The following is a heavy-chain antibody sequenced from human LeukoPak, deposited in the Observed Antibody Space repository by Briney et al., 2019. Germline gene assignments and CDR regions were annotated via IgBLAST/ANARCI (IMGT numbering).Heavy chain of an antibody. D-gene: IGHD2-8*01. J-gene: IGHJ3*02. V-gene: IGHV3-9*01. CDR2: ISWNSGSI. Sequence: GRSLRLSCAASGFTFDDYAMHWVRQAPGKGLEWVSGISWNSGSIGYADSVKGRFTISRDNAKNSLYLQMNSLRAEDTALYYCAKGMFFHPCNAFDIWGQGTMVTVSS. CDR1: GFTFDDYA. CDR3: AKGMFFHPCNAFDI.